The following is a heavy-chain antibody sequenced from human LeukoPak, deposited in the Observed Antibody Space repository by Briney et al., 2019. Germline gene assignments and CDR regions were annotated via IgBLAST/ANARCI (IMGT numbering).Heavy chain of an antibody. V-gene: IGHV4-59*08. CDR2: IYYSGST. CDR3: ARTSYSGTYYWFDP. D-gene: IGHD1-26*01. J-gene: IGHJ5*02. Sequence: SETLSLTCTVSGDSISSYYWSWIRQSPGKGLEWIGYIYYSGSTDYNPSLKSRATISIDTSKTQFYLNLSSVAASDTAVYYCARTSYSGTYYWFDPWGQGTVVTVSS. CDR1: GDSISSYY.